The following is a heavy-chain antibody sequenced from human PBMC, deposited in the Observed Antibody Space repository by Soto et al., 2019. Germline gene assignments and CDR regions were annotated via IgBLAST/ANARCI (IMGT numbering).Heavy chain of an antibody. CDR3: ARGAYSSSWYVYYYYGMDV. V-gene: IGHV1-8*01. Sequence: QVQLVQSGAEVKKPGASVKVSCKASGYTFTSYDINWVRQATGQGLEWMGWMNPNSGNTGYAQKFQGRVTMTTNTSISTAYMELSSLRPEDTAVYYCARGAYSSSWYVYYYYGMDVWGQGTTVTVSS. CDR2: MNPNSGNT. D-gene: IGHD6-13*01. J-gene: IGHJ6*02. CDR1: GYTFTSYD.